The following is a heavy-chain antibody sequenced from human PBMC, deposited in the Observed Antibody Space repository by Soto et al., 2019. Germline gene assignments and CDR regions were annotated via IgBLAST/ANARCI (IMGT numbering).Heavy chain of an antibody. Sequence: PGGSLRLSCAASGFTFRNYAMHWVRQAPGKGLEWEVFISYDGGKKYYVDSEKGRNNISRDNSKKTLYKEMNNLRGEDTAVYYCARVGDSSGRIDYWGQGP. CDR1: GFTFRNYA. CDR2: ISYDGGKK. D-gene: IGHD6-19*01. J-gene: IGHJ4*02. V-gene: IGHV3-30-3*01. CDR3: ARVGDSSGRIDY.